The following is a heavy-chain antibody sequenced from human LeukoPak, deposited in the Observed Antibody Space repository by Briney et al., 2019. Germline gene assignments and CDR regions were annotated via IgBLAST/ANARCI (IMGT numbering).Heavy chain of an antibody. CDR3: ARGRNSDY. Sequence: PSETLSLTCAVYGGSFSGYYWSWIRQPPGKGLEWIGEINHSGSTNYNPSLKSRVTISVDTSKNQFSLKLSSVTAADTAVYYCARGRNSDYWGQGTLVTVPS. J-gene: IGHJ4*02. D-gene: IGHD1-14*01. V-gene: IGHV4-34*01. CDR2: INHSGST. CDR1: GGSFSGYY.